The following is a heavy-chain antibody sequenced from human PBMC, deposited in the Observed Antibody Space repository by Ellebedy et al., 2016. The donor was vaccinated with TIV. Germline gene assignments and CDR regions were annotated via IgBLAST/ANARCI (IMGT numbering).Heavy chain of an antibody. CDR2: INTYNGHT. CDR3: ARGGDYDFWSGYSAIDY. D-gene: IGHD3-3*01. Sequence: ASVKVSCXASGYTFLKYGISWVRQAPGQGLEWVGWINTYNGHTEYAQKFRDRVTMTTDTSTNTASTNLRSLRSDDTAVYYCARGGDYDFWSGYSAIDYWGPGTLVTVSS. J-gene: IGHJ4*02. V-gene: IGHV1-18*01. CDR1: GYTFLKYG.